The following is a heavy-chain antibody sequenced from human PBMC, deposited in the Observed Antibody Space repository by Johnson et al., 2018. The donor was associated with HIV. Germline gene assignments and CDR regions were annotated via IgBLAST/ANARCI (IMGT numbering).Heavy chain of an antibody. Sequence: VQLVESGGGVVQPGGSLRLSCAASGFTFSSYGMHWVRQAPGKGLEWVAFIRYDGGNIYYTDSVKGRFTISRDNSKNTLYLQMNSLRAEDTAVYYCARDGEWELSHSAFDIWGQGTMVTVSS. V-gene: IGHV3-30*02. D-gene: IGHD1-26*01. CDR3: ARDGEWELSHSAFDI. CDR1: GFTFSSYG. CDR2: IRYDGGNI. J-gene: IGHJ3*02.